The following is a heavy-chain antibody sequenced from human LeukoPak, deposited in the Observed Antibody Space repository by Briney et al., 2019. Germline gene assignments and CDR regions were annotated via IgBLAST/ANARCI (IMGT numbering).Heavy chain of an antibody. V-gene: IGHV1-8*01. D-gene: IGHD2-2*01. CDR2: MNPNSGNT. CDR3: AALHCSSTSCYLDY. J-gene: IGHJ4*02. Sequence: ASVKVSCKASGYTFTSYDINWVRQATGQGLEWMGWMNPNSGNTGYAQKFQGRVTMTRNTSISTAYMELRSLRSEDTAVYYCAALHCSSTSCYLDYWGQGTLVTVSS. CDR1: GYTFTSYD.